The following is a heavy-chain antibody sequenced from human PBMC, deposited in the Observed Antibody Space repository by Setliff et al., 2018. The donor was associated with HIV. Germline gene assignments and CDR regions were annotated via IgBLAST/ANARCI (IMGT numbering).Heavy chain of an antibody. CDR3: ARDPRDYGDYAYFDP. CDR1: GFTFSSYR. CDR2: IISDSSYI. D-gene: IGHD4-17*01. J-gene: IGHJ5*02. Sequence: PGESLKISCAASGFTFSSYRMNWVRQAPGKGLEWVSSIISDSSYIFYTDSVKGRFTISRDNARNSLYLQMNSLRAEDTAVYCCARDPRDYGDYAYFDPWGQGTLVTVSS. V-gene: IGHV3-21*01.